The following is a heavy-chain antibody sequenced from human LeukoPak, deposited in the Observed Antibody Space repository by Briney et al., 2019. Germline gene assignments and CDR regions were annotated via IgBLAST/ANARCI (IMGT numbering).Heavy chain of an antibody. Sequence: SQTLSLTCATSGDSVSSNSAAWNWIRQSPSRGLEWLGRTYYRSKWYNDYAVSVKSRITINPDTSKNQFSLQLNSVTPEDTAVYYCARAGGYSYGLLYYYYGMDVWGQGTTVTVSS. V-gene: IGHV6-1*01. J-gene: IGHJ6*02. CDR1: GDSVSSNSAA. D-gene: IGHD5-18*01. CDR2: TYYRSKWYN. CDR3: ARAGGYSYGLLYYYYGMDV.